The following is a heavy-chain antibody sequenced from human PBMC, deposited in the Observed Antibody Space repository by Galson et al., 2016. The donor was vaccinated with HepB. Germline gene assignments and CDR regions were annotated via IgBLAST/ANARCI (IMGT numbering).Heavy chain of an antibody. CDR3: ARKGAAAAGDALDV. CDR1: GFTFSDSY. J-gene: IGHJ6*02. D-gene: IGHD6-13*01. Sequence: SLRLSCAASGFTFSDSYMSWIRQPPGKGLEWVSYISSSSSYTNYADSVKDRFTISRDNAKNSLYLQMSSLRVEDTAVYYCARKGAAAAGDALDVWGQGTTVTVSS. V-gene: IGHV3-11*06. CDR2: ISSSSSYT.